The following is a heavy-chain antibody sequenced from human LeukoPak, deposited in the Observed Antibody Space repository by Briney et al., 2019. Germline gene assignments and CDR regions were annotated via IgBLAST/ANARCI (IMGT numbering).Heavy chain of an antibody. J-gene: IGHJ4*02. CDR3: AHSGYFHTSGPLPPDY. CDR2: IYWDDDK. CDR1: GFSLSTSGGG. V-gene: IGHV2-5*02. Sequence: ESGPTLLKPTQTLTLTCTFSGFSLSTSGGGVGWIRQPPGKALECLSLIYWDDDKRYSPSLKSRLTLTNDTSKNRVVLTMTNMDPVDTATYYCAHSGYFHTSGPLPPDYWGQGTLVTVSS. D-gene: IGHD3-22*01.